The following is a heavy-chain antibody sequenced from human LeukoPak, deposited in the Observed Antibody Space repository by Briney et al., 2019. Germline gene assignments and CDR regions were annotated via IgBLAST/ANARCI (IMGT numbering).Heavy chain of an antibody. J-gene: IGHJ4*02. Sequence: SETLSLTCTVSGYSISSGYYWGWIRQPPGKGLEWIGSIYHSGSTYYNPSLKSRVTISVDTSKNQFSLKLSSVTAADTAVYYCARHMDRVTYYYFDYWGQGTLVTVSS. V-gene: IGHV4-38-2*02. CDR1: GYSISSGYY. CDR3: ARHMDRVTYYYFDY. CDR2: IYHSGST. D-gene: IGHD3-10*01.